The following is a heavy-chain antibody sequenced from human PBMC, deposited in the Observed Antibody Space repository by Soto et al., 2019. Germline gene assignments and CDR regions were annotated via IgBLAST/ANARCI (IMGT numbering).Heavy chain of an antibody. V-gene: IGHV4-4*07. CDR1: GGSISSYY. CDR3: ARVMVGYSSGPGYYYYYGMDV. CDR2: IYTSGST. J-gene: IGHJ6*02. Sequence: SETLSLTCTVSGGSISSYYWSWIRQPAGKGLEWIGRIYTSGSTNYNPSLKSRVTMSVDTSKNQFSLKLSSVTAADTAVYYCARVMVGYSSGPGYYYYYGMDVWGQGTTVTVSS. D-gene: IGHD6-19*01.